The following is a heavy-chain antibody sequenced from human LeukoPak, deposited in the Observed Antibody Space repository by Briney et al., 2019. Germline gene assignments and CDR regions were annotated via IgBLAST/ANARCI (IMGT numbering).Heavy chain of an antibody. CDR2: IIPIYGGA. CDR3: AGFFYDNSNAAFDI. CDR1: GGTFSNYDFTFTSYA. V-gene: IGHV1-69*13. J-gene: IGHJ3*02. Sequence: SVMVSCKASGGTFSNYDFTFTSYAITWVRQAPGQGLEWMGGIIPIYGGADYPQKFQGRVTITADESTRTVTMQLSSLRSEDTAVYYCAGFFYDNSNAAFDIWGQGTVVTVS. D-gene: IGHD3-22*01.